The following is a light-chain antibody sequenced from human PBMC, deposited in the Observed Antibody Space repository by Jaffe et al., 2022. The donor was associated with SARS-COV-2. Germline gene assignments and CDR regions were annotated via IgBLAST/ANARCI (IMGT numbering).Light chain of an antibody. CDR2: GNI. J-gene: IGLJ1*01. CDR3: QSYDSNLSAYV. Sequence: QSVLTQPPSVSGAPGQTVTISCTGSSSNIGARFDVHWYQHLPGTAPKLLIYGNINRPSGVPDRFSGSKSGTSASLAISGLQAEDEADYYCQSYDSNLSAYVFGTGTKVTVL. V-gene: IGLV1-40*01. CDR1: SSNIGARFD.